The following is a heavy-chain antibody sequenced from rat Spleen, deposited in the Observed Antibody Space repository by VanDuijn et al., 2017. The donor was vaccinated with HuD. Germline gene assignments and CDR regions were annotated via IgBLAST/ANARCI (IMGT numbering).Heavy chain of an antibody. CDR1: GFTFSDFF. CDR3: ARAGYLRDWYFDF. V-gene: IGHV5-29*01. D-gene: IGHD2-2*01. CDR2: ISYDGTST. Sequence: EVQLVESDGGLVQPGKSLKLSCAASGFTFSDFFMAWVRQAPARGLEWVATISYDGTSTYYRDSVKGRFTISRDNARGILYLQMDNLRSEDTATYYCARAGYLRDWYFDFWGPGTMVTVSS. J-gene: IGHJ1*01.